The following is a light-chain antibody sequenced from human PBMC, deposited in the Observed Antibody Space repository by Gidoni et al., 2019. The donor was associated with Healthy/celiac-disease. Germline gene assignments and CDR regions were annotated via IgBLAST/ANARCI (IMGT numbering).Light chain of an antibody. CDR1: QSVSSSD. V-gene: IGKV3-20*01. Sequence: EIVLTQSPGTLSLSPGERATLSCRASQSVSSSDLAWYQQKPGQAPRLLLYGASCRATGIPDRFSGSGSGTDFTLTFSRLEPEDFAVYYCQQYGSSPLTFGGGTKVEIK. CDR3: QQYGSSPLT. CDR2: GAS. J-gene: IGKJ4*01.